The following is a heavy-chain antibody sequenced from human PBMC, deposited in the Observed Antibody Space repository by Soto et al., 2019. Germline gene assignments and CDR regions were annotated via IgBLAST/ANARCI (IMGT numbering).Heavy chain of an antibody. CDR1: GYTFSSFY. V-gene: IGHV1-46*01. CDR2: MNPSCDRT. J-gene: IGHJ3*01. Sequence: QVQLMQSGTEVKEPGASVNLSCKASGYTFSSFYIHWVRQAPGQGLAWVGIMNPSCDRTNYAQNFQGRVTMTRDTAKSTVYMELSSLRSEDTAVYYCARGRGYSGDDLQEDGFDVWGQGTMVTVS. CDR3: ARGRGYSGDDLQEDGFDV. D-gene: IGHD5-12*01.